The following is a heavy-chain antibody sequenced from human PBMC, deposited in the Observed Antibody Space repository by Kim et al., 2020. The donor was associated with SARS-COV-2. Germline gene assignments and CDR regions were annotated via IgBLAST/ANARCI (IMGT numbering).Heavy chain of an antibody. CDR3: ARGKQWVFEFDY. V-gene: IGHV3-30*01. Sequence: YYADSVKGRFTISRDNSKNTLYLKMNSLRAEDTAVYYCARGKQWVFEFDYWGQGTLVTVSS. J-gene: IGHJ4*02. D-gene: IGHD6-19*01.